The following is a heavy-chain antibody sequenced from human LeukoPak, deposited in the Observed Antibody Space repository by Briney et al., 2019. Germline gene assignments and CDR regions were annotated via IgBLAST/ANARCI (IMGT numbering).Heavy chain of an antibody. D-gene: IGHD2-15*01. J-gene: IGHJ4*02. CDR3: ARDSYVSGSRAGGGTLDY. Sequence: GASVKVSCKASGYTFTSYAMNWVRQAPGQGLEWMGWINTNTGNPTYAQGFTGRFVFSLDTSVSTAYLQISSLKAEDTAVYYCARDSYVSGSRAGGGTLDYWGQGTLVTVSS. V-gene: IGHV7-4-1*02. CDR1: GYTFTSYA. CDR2: INTNTGNP.